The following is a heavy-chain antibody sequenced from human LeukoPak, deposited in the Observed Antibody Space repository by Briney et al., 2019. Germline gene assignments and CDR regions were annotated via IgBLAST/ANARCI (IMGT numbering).Heavy chain of an antibody. Sequence: PSETLSLTCTVSGGSISSSIYYWGWIRQSPGKGLEWIGSIYYSGSTYYNPSLKSRVTLSVDTSKNQYSLKVTSVTAADTAMYYCARLQDTYYYDSSAGDYWGQGTLVTVSS. V-gene: IGHV4-39*07. CDR1: GGSISSSIYY. CDR3: ARLQDTYYYDSSAGDY. J-gene: IGHJ4*02. D-gene: IGHD3-22*01. CDR2: IYYSGST.